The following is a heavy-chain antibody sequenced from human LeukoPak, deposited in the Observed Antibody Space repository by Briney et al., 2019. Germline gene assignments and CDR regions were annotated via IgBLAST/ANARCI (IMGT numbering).Heavy chain of an antibody. Sequence: ASETLSLTCTVSGGSISSSSYYWGWIRQPPGKGLEWIGSIYYSGSTYYNPSLKSRVTISVDTSKNQFSLKLSSVTAADTAVYYCARARFLLWFGELLWWFDPWGQGTLVTVSS. V-gene: IGHV4-39*07. CDR2: IYYSGST. CDR1: GGSISSSSYY. D-gene: IGHD3-10*01. J-gene: IGHJ5*02. CDR3: ARARFLLWFGELLWWFDP.